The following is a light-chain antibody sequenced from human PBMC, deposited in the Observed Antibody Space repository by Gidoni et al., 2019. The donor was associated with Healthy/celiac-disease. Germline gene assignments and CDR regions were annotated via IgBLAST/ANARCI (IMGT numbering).Light chain of an antibody. CDR3: QQSYSNPRT. V-gene: IGKV1-39*01. CDR2: AAS. CDR1: QSISSY. J-gene: IGKJ2*01. Sequence: DIQMTHSPSSLSASVGDRVTITCRASQSISSYLNWYQQKPGKAPKLLIYAASSLESGVPSRFSGSGSGTDFTLTISSLQPDDFATYYCQQSYSNPRTFGQGTKLEIK.